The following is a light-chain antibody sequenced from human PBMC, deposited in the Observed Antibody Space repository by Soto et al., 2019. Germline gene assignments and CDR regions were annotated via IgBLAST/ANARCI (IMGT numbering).Light chain of an antibody. V-gene: IGKV2-30*01. J-gene: IGKJ4*01. Sequence: VARSQSQVSMPAAFGQRAYIAGSSSLNHKYGDGNTYLHWFQQRPGQSPRRLIYKVSNRDPGVPARFSGSGSGTDFTLPISSVQAEDVGVYYCMQDTYWPPTFGEGTKVDI. CDR1: LNHKYGDGNTY. CDR3: MQDTYWPPT. CDR2: KVS.